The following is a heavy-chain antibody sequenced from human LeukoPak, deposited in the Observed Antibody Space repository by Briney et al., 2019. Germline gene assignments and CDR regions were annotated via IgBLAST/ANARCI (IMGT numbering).Heavy chain of an antibody. V-gene: IGHV4-39*01. Sequence: SGTLSLTCTVSGGSISSSTYYWGWVRQPPGKGLEWIGSIYYSGNTYYNPSLNSRVTLSLDTSKNQYSLRLSSVTAADTAVYYCAVDFGSHRVVYWGQGSLVTVSS. CDR2: IYYSGNT. J-gene: IGHJ4*01. CDR3: AVDFGSHRVVY. D-gene: IGHD3-3*01. CDR1: GGSISSSTYY.